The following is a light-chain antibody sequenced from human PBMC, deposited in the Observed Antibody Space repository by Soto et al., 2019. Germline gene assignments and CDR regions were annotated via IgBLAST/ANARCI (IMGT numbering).Light chain of an antibody. V-gene: IGLV1-44*01. Sequence: QSVLTQPPSASGTPGQRVTISCSGSSSNIGSKTVNWYQQLPGTAPKLLIYGKNQRPSGVPDRFSGSKSGASASLAISGLQSEDEADYYCAAWDDSLNVVFGGGTQLTVL. CDR2: GKN. CDR3: AAWDDSLNVV. CDR1: SSNIGSKT. J-gene: IGLJ2*01.